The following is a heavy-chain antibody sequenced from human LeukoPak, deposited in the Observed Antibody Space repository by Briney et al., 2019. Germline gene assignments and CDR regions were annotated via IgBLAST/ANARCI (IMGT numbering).Heavy chain of an antibody. J-gene: IGHJ4*02. D-gene: IGHD5-24*01. CDR2: ISAYNGNT. CDR3: ARAGPTWLQFGYFDY. Sequence: ASVKVSCKASGYTFTSYGISWVRQAPGQGLEWMGWISAYNGNTNYAQKLQGRVTMTTDTSTSTAYMELRSLRSDDTAVYYCARAGPTWLQFGYFDYWGQGTLVTVSS. CDR1: GYTFTSYG. V-gene: IGHV1-18*01.